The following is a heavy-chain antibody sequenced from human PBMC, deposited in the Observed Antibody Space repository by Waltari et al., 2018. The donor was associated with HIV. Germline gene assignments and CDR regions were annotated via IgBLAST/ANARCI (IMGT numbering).Heavy chain of an antibody. CDR2: STPTSGTA. D-gene: IGHD2-21*01. Sequence: QVQLVQSGAAVKTPGSSVRVSCKASGGPFISYRINWVRQVPGQGLEWLGRSTPTSGTANNAEKVRGRITITAEESTSTAYMELRNLDSDGTGVYFCASAREPMGVDCDAWGQGTLVNGSS. J-gene: IGHJ5*02. V-gene: IGHV1-69*08. CDR1: GGPFISYR. CDR3: ASAREPMGVDCDA.